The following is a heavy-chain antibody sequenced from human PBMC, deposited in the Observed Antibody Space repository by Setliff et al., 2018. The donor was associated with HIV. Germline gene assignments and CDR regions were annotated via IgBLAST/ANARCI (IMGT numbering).Heavy chain of an antibody. CDR2: INTNTGNP. J-gene: IGHJ4*02. CDR1: GYTFSNYG. V-gene: IGHV7-4-1*02. CDR3: ARRSHSVGTSWPFDH. D-gene: IGHD6-13*01. Sequence: ASVKVSCKTSGYTFSNYGLNWVRQAPGQGLEWMGWINTNTGNPTYAQGFTGRFVFSLDTSVSTAYLQISSLEAQDTGVYYCARRSHSVGTSWPFDHWGQGTQVTVSS.